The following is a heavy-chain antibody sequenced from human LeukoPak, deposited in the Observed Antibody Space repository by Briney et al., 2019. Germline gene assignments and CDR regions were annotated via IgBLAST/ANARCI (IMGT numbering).Heavy chain of an antibody. Sequence: PGGSLRLSCAASGFTFSDSAIHWVRQASGKGLEWVGRIRNKANNYATAYGASVKGRFTVSRDGSTAYLQMNSLKTEDTAVYYCTRPGYSSGWIDYWGQGTLVTVSS. V-gene: IGHV3-73*01. D-gene: IGHD6-19*01. J-gene: IGHJ4*02. CDR3: TRPGYSSGWIDY. CDR2: IRNKANNYAT. CDR1: GFTFSDSA.